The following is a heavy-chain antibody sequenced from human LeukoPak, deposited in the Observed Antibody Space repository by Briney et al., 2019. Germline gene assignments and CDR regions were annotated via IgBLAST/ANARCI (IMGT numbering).Heavy chain of an antibody. CDR3: ARVGYGDLSYFDY. CDR1: GYTFTSYC. D-gene: IGHD4-17*01. Sequence: ASVKVSCKASGYTFTSYCMHWVRQAPGQGLEWMGIINPSGGSTSYAQKLQGRVTMTTDTSTSTAYMELRSLRSDDTAVYYCARVGYGDLSYFDYWGQGTLVTVSS. V-gene: IGHV1-46*01. CDR2: INPSGGST. J-gene: IGHJ4*02.